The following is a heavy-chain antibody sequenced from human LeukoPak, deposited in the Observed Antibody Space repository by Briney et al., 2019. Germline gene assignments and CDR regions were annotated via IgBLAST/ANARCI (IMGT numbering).Heavy chain of an antibody. V-gene: IGHV1-69*08. CDR3: ARVNLRGSNYNWFDP. CDR1: GGTFLSHT. CDR2: ITPVIETA. J-gene: IGHJ5*02. Sequence: SVKVSCKPSGGTFLSHTFSWVRQAPGHGLEWIGKITPVIETANYAQTFQGRVSIYTDKATTTVYMDLSGLRPDDTAEYYCARVNLRGSNYNWFDPWGQGTRVSVSS. D-gene: IGHD3-10*01.